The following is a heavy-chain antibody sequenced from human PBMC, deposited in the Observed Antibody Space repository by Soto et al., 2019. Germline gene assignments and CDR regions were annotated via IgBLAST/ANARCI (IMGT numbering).Heavy chain of an antibody. CDR1: GFTFSSYG. CDR2: ISYDGSNK. D-gene: IGHD4-17*01. V-gene: IGHV3-30*18. CDR3: AKDMGYGDYFPWFDP. J-gene: IGHJ5*02. Sequence: QVQLVESGGGVVQPGRSLRLSCAASGFTFSSYGMHWVRQAPGKGLEWVAVISYDGSNKYYADSVKGRFTISRDNSKNTLYLQMNSLRAEDTAVYYCAKDMGYGDYFPWFDPWGQGTLVTVSS.